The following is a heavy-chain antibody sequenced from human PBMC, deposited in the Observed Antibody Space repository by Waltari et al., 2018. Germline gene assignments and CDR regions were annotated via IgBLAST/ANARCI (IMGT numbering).Heavy chain of an antibody. CDR2: VSPVNYEP. D-gene: IGHD2-15*01. CDR3: VRDRDPANPTPTNNFFDP. J-gene: IGHJ5*02. CDR1: GYTFSNYG. Sequence: VQLEQSGPELKMPGASVKVSCKSSGYTFSNYGLTWVRQAPGQGLEWMGWVSPVNYEPQYTQKLQGRFTMTTDTLLNTAYMELRSLTSDDTAVYYCVRDRDPANPTPTNNFFDPWGQGTLVTVSS. V-gene: IGHV1-18*01.